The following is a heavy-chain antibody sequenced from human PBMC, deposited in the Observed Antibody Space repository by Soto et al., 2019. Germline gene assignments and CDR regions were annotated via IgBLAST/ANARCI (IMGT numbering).Heavy chain of an antibody. V-gene: IGHV1-69*12. CDR1: GGTFSSYA. D-gene: IGHD2-8*02. CDR3: ARLRRRVLGVWFDP. CDR2: IIPIFGTA. Sequence: QVQLVQSGAEVKKPGSSVKVSCKASGGTFSSYAISWVRQAPGQGLEWMGGIIPIFGTANYAQKFQGRVTITADESTSTAYMERSSLRSEDTAVYYCARLRRRVLGVWFDPWGQGTLVTVSS. J-gene: IGHJ5*02.